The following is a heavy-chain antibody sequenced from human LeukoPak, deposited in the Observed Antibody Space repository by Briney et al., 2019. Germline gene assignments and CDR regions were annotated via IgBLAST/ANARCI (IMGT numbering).Heavy chain of an antibody. Sequence: SETLSLTCSVYGGSFNDYDWSWVRQAPGRGLQWIGEINESGATNCDPSLKSRVTISIDTSKNQFSLRLSSVTAADTAVYFCARGLYSSRRESDYWGQGTLVTVSS. CDR1: GGSFNDYD. V-gene: IGHV4-34*01. J-gene: IGHJ4*02. D-gene: IGHD3-10*01. CDR3: ARGLYSSRRESDY. CDR2: INESGAT.